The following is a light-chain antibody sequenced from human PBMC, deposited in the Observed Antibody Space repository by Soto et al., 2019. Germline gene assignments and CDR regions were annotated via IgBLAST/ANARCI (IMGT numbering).Light chain of an antibody. V-gene: IGKV1-39*01. CDR2: AAS. CDR1: QSLSNY. Sequence: DRVTISCRASQSLSNYLNWYQHKSGTAPKLLIYAASSLQSGVPPRFSGSGSGTDFTLTISSLQPEDYATYYCQQSYSIPLTFGGGTKVDIK. J-gene: IGKJ4*01. CDR3: QQSYSIPLT.